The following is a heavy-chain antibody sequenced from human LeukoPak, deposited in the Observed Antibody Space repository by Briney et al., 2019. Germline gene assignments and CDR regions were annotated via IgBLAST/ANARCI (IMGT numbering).Heavy chain of an antibody. CDR2: IYSGGST. D-gene: IGHD6-13*01. CDR1: GFTVSSNY. CDR3: ARALIAAAGTGYDAFDI. Sequence: PGGSLRLSCAASGFTVSSNYMSWVRQAPGKGLEWVSVIYSGGSTYHADSVKGRFTISRDNSKNTLYLQMNSLRAEDTAVYYCARALIAAAGTGYDAFDIWGQGTMVTVSS. V-gene: IGHV3-53*01. J-gene: IGHJ3*02.